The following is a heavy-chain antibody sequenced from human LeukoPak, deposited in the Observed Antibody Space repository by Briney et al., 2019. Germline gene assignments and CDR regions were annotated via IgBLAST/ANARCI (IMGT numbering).Heavy chain of an antibody. CDR2: ISGSGGST. D-gene: IGHD5-18*01. CDR1: GFTFSSYA. Sequence: GGSLRLSCAASGFTFSSYAMSWVRQAPGKGPEWVSAISGSGGSTYYADSVKGRFTISRDNSKNTLYLQMNSLRAEDTAVYYCAKAPGYSYGSGFDYWGQGTLVTVSS. J-gene: IGHJ4*02. CDR3: AKAPGYSYGSGFDY. V-gene: IGHV3-23*01.